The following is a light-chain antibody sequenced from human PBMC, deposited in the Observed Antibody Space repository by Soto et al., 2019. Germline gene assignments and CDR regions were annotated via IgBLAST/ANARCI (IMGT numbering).Light chain of an antibody. J-gene: IGLJ3*02. Sequence: QSVLTQPPSVSGAPGQRVTISCTGSXSNXGAGYDVHWYQQLPGTAPKLLIYGNSNRPSGVPDRFSGSKSGTSASLAITGLQAEDEADYYCQSYDSSLSGSWVFGGGTKLTVL. CDR3: QSYDSSLSGSWV. CDR2: GNS. V-gene: IGLV1-40*01. CDR1: XSNXGAGYD.